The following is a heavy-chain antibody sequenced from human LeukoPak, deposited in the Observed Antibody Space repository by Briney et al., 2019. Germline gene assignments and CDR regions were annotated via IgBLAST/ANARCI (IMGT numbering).Heavy chain of an antibody. J-gene: IGHJ6*02. Sequence: GGSLRLSCAASGFTFDDYAMHWVRQAPGKGLEWVSGISWNSGSIGYADSVKGRFTISRDNAKNSLYLQMNSLRAEDTALYYCAKDLNGDYRYGMDVWGQGTTVTVSS. CDR2: ISWNSGSI. D-gene: IGHD4-17*01. CDR1: GFTFDDYA. V-gene: IGHV3-9*01. CDR3: AKDLNGDYRYGMDV.